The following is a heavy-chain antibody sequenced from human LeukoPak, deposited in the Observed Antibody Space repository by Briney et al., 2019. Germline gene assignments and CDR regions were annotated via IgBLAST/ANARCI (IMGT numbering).Heavy chain of an antibody. CDR2: INHSRGT. Sequence: PSETLSLTCSDYGGSITAYYWSWIRQPPGKGLEWIGEINHSRGTKYNPSLESRVTILLDASKNEFSLNLNSVTAADTAVYYCAREDYYFDSWGQGTLVTVSS. V-gene: IGHV4-34*01. CDR3: AREDYYFDS. CDR1: GGSITAYY. J-gene: IGHJ4*02.